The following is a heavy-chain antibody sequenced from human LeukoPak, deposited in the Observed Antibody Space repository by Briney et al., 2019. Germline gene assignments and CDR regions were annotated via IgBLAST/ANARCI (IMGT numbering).Heavy chain of an antibody. CDR3: ARDDILTGYYNTFDY. CDR2: INAGNGNT. J-gene: IGHJ4*02. D-gene: IGHD3-9*01. Sequence: ASVKVSCKASGYTFTSYAMHWVRQAPGQRLKWMGWINAGNGNTKYSQKFQGRVTITRDTSASTAYMELSSLRSEDTAVYYCARDDILTGYYNTFDYWGQGTLVTVSS. CDR1: GYTFTSYA. V-gene: IGHV1-3*01.